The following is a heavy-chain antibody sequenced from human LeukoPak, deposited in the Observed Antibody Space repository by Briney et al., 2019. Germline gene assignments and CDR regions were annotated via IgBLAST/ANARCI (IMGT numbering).Heavy chain of an antibody. CDR3: AKVNWGAYTS. J-gene: IGHJ4*02. CDR1: GLTFSSYG. V-gene: IGHV3-30*18. CDR2: ISYDGSNK. Sequence: GGSLRLSCAASGLTFSSYGKHWVRQAPGKGLEWVAVISYDGSNKYYADSVKGRFTISRDNSKNTLYLQMDSLRAEDTAVYYCAKVNWGAYTSWGQGTLVTVSS. D-gene: IGHD3-16*01.